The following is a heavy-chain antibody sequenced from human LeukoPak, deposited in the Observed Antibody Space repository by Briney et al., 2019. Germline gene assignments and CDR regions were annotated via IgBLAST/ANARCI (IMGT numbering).Heavy chain of an antibody. CDR2: IYYSGSN. D-gene: IGHD1-1*01. CDR1: GVYISRYY. Sequence: SETLSLTCSVSGVYISRYYWSWIRQPPGKGLEWIGYIYYSGSNHYHPSLKSRVTISVDTSKNQFSLKLSSVTAADTAVYYCARDSYNGKGRDFDIWGQGTMVTVSS. J-gene: IGHJ3*02. CDR3: ARDSYNGKGRDFDI. V-gene: IGHV4-59*01.